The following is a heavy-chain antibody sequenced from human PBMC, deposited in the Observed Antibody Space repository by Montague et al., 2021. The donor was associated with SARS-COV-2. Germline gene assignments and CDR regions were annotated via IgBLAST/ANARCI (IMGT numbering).Heavy chain of an antibody. CDR1: GDSISNSNW. Sequence: SETLSLTCTVSGDSISNSNWWTWVRQSPGRGLEWIGEIFRSGDSNYNPSLKSRVTMSVDMSRNQFFLNLRSMVAADTAIYYCTRDRGIAAADNYYYGMDVWGPGTTVTVSS. D-gene: IGHD6-13*01. CDR3: TRDRGIAAADNYYYGMDV. J-gene: IGHJ6*02. V-gene: IGHV4-4*02. CDR2: IFRSGDS.